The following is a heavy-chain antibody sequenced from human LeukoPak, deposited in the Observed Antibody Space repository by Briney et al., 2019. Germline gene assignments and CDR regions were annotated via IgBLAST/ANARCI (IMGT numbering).Heavy chain of an antibody. CDR3: ARSVPDYTRFDY. D-gene: IGHD4-11*01. CDR2: FKTKYHQV. CDR1: GFTFSDYA. V-gene: IGHV3-23*05. Sequence: GVSLRLSCVASGFTFSDYAMNWVRQAPGKGLEWVSTFKTKYHQVYYAESVRGRFTISTDNSRNTVFLQMNSLRADDAALYYCARSVPDYTRFDYWGQGALVTVSS. J-gene: IGHJ4*02.